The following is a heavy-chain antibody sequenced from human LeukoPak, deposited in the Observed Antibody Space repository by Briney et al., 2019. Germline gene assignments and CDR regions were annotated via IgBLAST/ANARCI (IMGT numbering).Heavy chain of an antibody. CDR2: ISAYNGNT. V-gene: IGHV1-18*01. CDR3: ARVGYSSGWYSGKDY. J-gene: IGHJ4*02. Sequence: ASVKVSCKASGYTFTSYGISWVRQAPGQGLEWMGWISAYNGNTNYAQKLQGRVTMTTDTSTNTAYMELRSLRSDDTAVYYCARVGYSSGWYSGKDYWGQGILVTVSS. D-gene: IGHD6-19*01. CDR1: GYTFTSYG.